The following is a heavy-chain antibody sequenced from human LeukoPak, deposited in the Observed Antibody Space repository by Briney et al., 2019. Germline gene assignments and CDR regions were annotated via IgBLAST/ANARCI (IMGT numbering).Heavy chain of an antibody. CDR2: IYYSGST. D-gene: IGHD4/OR15-4a*01. CDR1: GGSISSSSYY. CDR3: ARLTAP. V-gene: IGHV4-61*05. Sequence: SETLSLTCTVSGGSISSSSYYWSWIREPPGKGLEWIGYIYYSGSTNYNPSLKSRVTISVDTSKNQFSLKLSSVTAADTAVYYCARLTAPWGQGTLVTVSS. J-gene: IGHJ5*02.